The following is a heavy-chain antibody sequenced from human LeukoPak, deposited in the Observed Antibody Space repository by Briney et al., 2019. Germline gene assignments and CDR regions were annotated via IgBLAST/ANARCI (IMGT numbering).Heavy chain of an antibody. CDR3: AKDARFLEWLFYYFDY. CDR2: ISGSGGST. CDR1: GFTFSSYA. V-gene: IGHV3-23*01. J-gene: IGHJ4*02. D-gene: IGHD3-3*01. Sequence: GGSLRLSCAASGFTFSSYAMSWVRQAPGKGLEWVSAISGSGGSTYYADSVKGRFTISRDNSKNTLYLQMNSLRAEDTAVYYCAKDARFLEWLFYYFDYWGQGTLVTVSS.